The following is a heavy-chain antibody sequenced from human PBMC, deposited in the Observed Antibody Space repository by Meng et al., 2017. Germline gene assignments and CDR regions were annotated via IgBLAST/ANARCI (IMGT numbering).Heavy chain of an antibody. J-gene: IGHJ4*02. D-gene: IGHD6-19*01. CDR2: IYSGGST. Sequence: EVQLAETGGALIQPGGSLRLSCTASGFSVTTSYMSWVRQAPGKGLEWVSVIYSGGSTYYADSVKGRFSISRDNSKNTLYLQMNSLRAEDTAVYFCARDSSSGWYHNYWGQGTLVTVSS. CDR3: ARDSSSGWYHNY. CDR1: GFSVTTSY. V-gene: IGHV3-53*02.